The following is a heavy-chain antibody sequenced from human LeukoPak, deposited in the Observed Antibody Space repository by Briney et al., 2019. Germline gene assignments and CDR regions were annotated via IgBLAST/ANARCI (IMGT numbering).Heavy chain of an antibody. CDR3: AKKVTTVNTDHFDY. CDR2: ISGSGGSR. V-gene: IGHV3-23*01. J-gene: IGHJ4*02. CDR1: GFTFNHYA. D-gene: IGHD4-11*01. Sequence: GGSLRLSCAASGFTFNHYAMSWVRQAPGKGLQWVSYISGSGGSRDYADSVKGRFTISRDNSKNTLYLQMNSLRAEDTAVYHCAKKVTTVNTDHFDYWGQGTLVAVSS.